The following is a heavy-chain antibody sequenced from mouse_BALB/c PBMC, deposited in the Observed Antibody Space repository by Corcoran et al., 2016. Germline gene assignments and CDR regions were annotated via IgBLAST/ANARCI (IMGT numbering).Heavy chain of an antibody. V-gene: IGHV9-3-1*01. CDR1: GHTFTNHG. Sequence: QIQLVQSGPELKKPGETVKISCKASGHTFTNHGMNWVKQAPGKGLKWMGLINIYTGESTYADDFKGRFDFSLETSASTAYLQINNLKNEDTATYFCARATAHYYAMDYWGQGTSVTVSS. CDR3: ARATAHYYAMDY. CDR2: INIYTGES. J-gene: IGHJ4*01. D-gene: IGHD1-2*01.